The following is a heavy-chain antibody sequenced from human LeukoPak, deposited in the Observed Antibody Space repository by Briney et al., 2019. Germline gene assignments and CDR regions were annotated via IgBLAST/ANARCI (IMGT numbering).Heavy chain of an antibody. CDR2: IYWDDDK. CDR3: ARDSSGYYGFDY. Sequence: SGPTLVKPTQTLTLTCTFSGFSLGTSGVGVGWIRQPPGKALEWLALIYWDDDKRYSPSLKSRLTITKDTSKNQVVLTMTNMDPVDTATYYCARDSSGYYGFDYWGQGTLVTVSS. CDR1: GFSLGTSGVG. V-gene: IGHV2-5*02. D-gene: IGHD3-22*01. J-gene: IGHJ4*02.